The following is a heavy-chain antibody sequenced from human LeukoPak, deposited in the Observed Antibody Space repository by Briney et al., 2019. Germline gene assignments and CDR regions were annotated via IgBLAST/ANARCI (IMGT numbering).Heavy chain of an antibody. V-gene: IGHV1-46*01. CDR2: INPSGGST. Sequence: ASVKVSCKASGYTFTSYYMHWVRQAPGQGLEWMGIINPSGGSTSYARKFQGRVTMTRDTSTSTVYMELSSLRSEDTAVYYCAREAYYDILTGYYKDYWGQGTLVTVSS. CDR3: AREAYYDILTGYYKDY. J-gene: IGHJ4*02. CDR1: GYTFTSYY. D-gene: IGHD3-9*01.